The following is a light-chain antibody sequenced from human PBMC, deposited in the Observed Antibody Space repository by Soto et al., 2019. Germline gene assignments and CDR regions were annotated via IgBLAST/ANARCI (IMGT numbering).Light chain of an antibody. CDR1: SSDVGYYDY. CDR3: SSYRSTSVYV. CDR2: EVT. Sequence: QSVLTQPPSASGFPGQSVTISCTGTSSDVGYYDYVSWYQQHPGKAPKLVIYEVTKRPSGVPDRVSASKSGNTASLTVSGLQAEDEANYYCSSYRSTSVYVFGTGTKVNVL. J-gene: IGLJ1*01. V-gene: IGLV2-8*01.